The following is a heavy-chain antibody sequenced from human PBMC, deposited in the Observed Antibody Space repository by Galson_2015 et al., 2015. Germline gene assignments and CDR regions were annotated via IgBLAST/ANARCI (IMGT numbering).Heavy chain of an antibody. CDR2: IYWDDDK. CDR3: ARTIVVVITTYFDY. J-gene: IGHJ4*02. CDR1: GFSLSTSGVG. Sequence: PALVKPTQTLTLTCTFSGFSLSTSGVGVGWIRQPPGKALGWLALIYWDDDKRYSPSLKSRLTITKDTSKNQVVLTMTNMDPVDTATYYYARTIVVVITTYFDYWGQGTLVTVSS. D-gene: IGHD3-22*01. V-gene: IGHV2-5*02.